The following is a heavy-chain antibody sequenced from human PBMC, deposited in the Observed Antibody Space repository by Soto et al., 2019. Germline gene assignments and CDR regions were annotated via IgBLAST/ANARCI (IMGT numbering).Heavy chain of an antibody. D-gene: IGHD3-22*01. Sequence: GGSLRLSCAASGFTFSLYGMQWVRQAPGKGLEWVAVIWYDESNKYYADSVKGRFTISRDNSKNTLYLQMSVLTAEDTAVYYCARSPYTSGHHYGMDVWGQGTTVTVSS. CDR2: IWYDESNK. CDR3: ARSPYTSGHHYGMDV. CDR1: GFTFSLYG. J-gene: IGHJ6*02. V-gene: IGHV3-33*01.